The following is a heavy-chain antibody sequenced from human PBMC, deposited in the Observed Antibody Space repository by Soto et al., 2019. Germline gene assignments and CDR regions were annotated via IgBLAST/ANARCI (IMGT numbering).Heavy chain of an antibody. Sequence: EVQLVESGGGLVQPGGSLRLSCAASGFTFSSYSMNWVRQAPGKGLEWVSYISSSSSTIYYADSVKGRFPISRDNAKNPLYLQMNSRRAQDTAVYYCARDRPGYSYGLDYWGQGTLVTVSS. CDR2: ISSSSSTI. CDR3: ARDRPGYSYGLDY. CDR1: GFTFSSYS. D-gene: IGHD5-18*01. J-gene: IGHJ4*02. V-gene: IGHV3-48*01.